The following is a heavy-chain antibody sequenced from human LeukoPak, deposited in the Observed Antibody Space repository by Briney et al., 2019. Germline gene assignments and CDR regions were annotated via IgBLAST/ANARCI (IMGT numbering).Heavy chain of an antibody. V-gene: IGHV3-74*01. J-gene: IGHJ4*02. Sequence: GGSLRLSCAASGFTFSSYWMHWVRQAPGKGLVWVSRINSDGSSTSYADSVKGRFTISRDNAKNTLYLQMNSLRAEDTAVYYCARDVEYYYDSSGPLDWGQGTLVTVSS. CDR2: INSDGSST. CDR1: GFTFSSYW. D-gene: IGHD3-22*01. CDR3: ARDVEYYYDSSGPLD.